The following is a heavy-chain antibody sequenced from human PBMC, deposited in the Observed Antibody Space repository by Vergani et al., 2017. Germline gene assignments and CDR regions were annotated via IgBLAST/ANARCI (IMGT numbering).Heavy chain of an antibody. V-gene: IGHV4-61*10. Sequence: QVQLQESGPGLVKPSQTLSLTCTVSGGSISSGSYYWSWIRQPAGKGLEWIGYIYYSGSTNYNPSLKSRVTISVDTSKNQFSLKLSSVTAADTAVYYCARDRLGYSSSWYLLDYWGQGTLVTVSS. CDR1: GGSISSGSYY. D-gene: IGHD6-13*01. J-gene: IGHJ4*02. CDR2: IYYSGST. CDR3: ARDRLGYSSSWYLLDY.